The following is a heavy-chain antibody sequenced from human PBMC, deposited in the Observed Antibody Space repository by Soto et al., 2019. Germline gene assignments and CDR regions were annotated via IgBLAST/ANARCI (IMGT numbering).Heavy chain of an antibody. CDR2: VYATGTS. Sequence: SETLSLTCRVSGGSMSEFYWSWIRKTAGKGLEWMGRVYATGTSDYNPSLRSRIAMSVDISKKTFSLRLRSVTAADTGVYYCVRDGSKTLRDCFDPWGQGILVTVS. D-gene: IGHD4-17*01. V-gene: IGHV4-4*07. J-gene: IGHJ5*02. CDR1: GGSMSEFY. CDR3: VRDGSKTLRDCFDP.